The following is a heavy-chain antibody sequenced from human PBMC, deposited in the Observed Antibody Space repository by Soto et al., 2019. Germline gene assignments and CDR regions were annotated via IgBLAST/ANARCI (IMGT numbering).Heavy chain of an antibody. CDR3: ARPNGGAVAGIGGEWFDP. V-gene: IGHV4-39*01. J-gene: IGHJ5*02. CDR2: IYYSGST. CDR1: GGSISSSSYY. D-gene: IGHD6-19*01. Sequence: QLQLQESGPGLVKPSETLSLTCTVSGGSISSSSYYWGWIRQPPGKGLEWIGSIYYSGSTYYNPSLKSRVTISVDTSKNQFSLKLSSVTAADTAVYYCARPNGGAVAGIGGEWFDPWGQGTLVTVSS.